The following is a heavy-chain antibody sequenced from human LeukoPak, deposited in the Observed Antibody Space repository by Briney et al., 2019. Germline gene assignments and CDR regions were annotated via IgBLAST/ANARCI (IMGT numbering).Heavy chain of an antibody. CDR2: IWSDESKK. CDR1: GYTFSSCG. V-gene: IGHV3-33*01. CDR3: AREGLTTSRNNAFDI. Sequence: GGSLRLSCATSGYTFSSCGMHWVRQRPGKGLKLLTVIWSDESKKYYGDSVKGRFTVSRDNSKNTLYLDINSLRVDDTAIYYCAREGLTTSRNNAFDIWGQGTMVAVSS. D-gene: IGHD4-11*01. J-gene: IGHJ3*02.